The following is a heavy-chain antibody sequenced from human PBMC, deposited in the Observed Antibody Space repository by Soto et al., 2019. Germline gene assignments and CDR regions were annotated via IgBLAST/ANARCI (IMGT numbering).Heavy chain of an antibody. Sequence: QVHLVQSGAEVKKPGASVKVSCKASGYTFTSYGITWVRQAPGQGLEWMGWISAHNGNTDYAQKLQGRVIVTRETSTSTAYMELRSLISDDTAVYYCARGRYGDYWGHRALVTVSS. CDR3: ARGRYGDY. J-gene: IGHJ4*01. D-gene: IGHD1-1*01. V-gene: IGHV1-18*01. CDR2: ISAHNGNT. CDR1: GYTFTSYG.